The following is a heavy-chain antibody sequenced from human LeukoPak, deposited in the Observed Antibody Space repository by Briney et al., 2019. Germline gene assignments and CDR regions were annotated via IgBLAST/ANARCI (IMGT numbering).Heavy chain of an antibody. Sequence: GGSLRLSCAASGFTFSSYGMHWVRQAPGKGLEWVAVISYDGSNKYYADSVKGRFTISRDNSKNTLYLQMNSLRAEDTAVYYCARDRQEQQLVVDYWGQGTLVTVSS. CDR1: GFTFSSYG. CDR3: ARDRQEQQLVVDY. V-gene: IGHV3-30*03. CDR2: ISYDGSNK. D-gene: IGHD6-13*01. J-gene: IGHJ4*02.